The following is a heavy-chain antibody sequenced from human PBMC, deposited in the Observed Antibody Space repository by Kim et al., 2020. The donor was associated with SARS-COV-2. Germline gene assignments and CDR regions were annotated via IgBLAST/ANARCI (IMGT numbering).Heavy chain of an antibody. CDR3: ARHTRATPYDY. CDR1: GYSFTSYW. CDR2: IYPGDSQT. Sequence: GESLKISCKGSGYSFTSYWIGWVRQMPGKGLEWVGIIYPGDSQTRYSPSFQGQVTISADESISTAYLQWSSLQASDTAMYYCARHTRATPYDYWGQGTLVTVSS. D-gene: IGHD3-3*01. V-gene: IGHV5-51*01. J-gene: IGHJ4*02.